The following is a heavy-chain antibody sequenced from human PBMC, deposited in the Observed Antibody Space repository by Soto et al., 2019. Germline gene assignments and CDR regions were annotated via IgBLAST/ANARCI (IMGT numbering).Heavy chain of an antibody. CDR1: GYTFTRNG. CDR2: ISAYNSKT. J-gene: IGHJ3*02. D-gene: IGHD3-16*01. Sequence: QVQLVQSGAEVKKPGASVKVSCKASGYTFTRNGIRWVRQAPAQGLEWMGWISAYNSKTNYAQKLQGRVTMTTDTSTSPAYMELRSLRSDDTAVDYWARRYVRDAVDIWGQGTMVTVSS. CDR3: ARRYVRDAVDI. V-gene: IGHV1-18*01.